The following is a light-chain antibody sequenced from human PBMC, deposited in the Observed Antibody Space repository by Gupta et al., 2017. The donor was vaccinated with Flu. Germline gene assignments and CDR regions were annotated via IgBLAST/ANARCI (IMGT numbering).Light chain of an antibody. CDR3: QQYNSYSRT. Sequence: DIQMTQSPSTLSASVGDRVTITCRASQSISSWLAWYQQKPGKAPKLLIYKASSLESGVPSRGSGSGSGTEFTLTISSLQPDDFATYYCQQYNSYSRTFGQGTKVEIK. V-gene: IGKV1-5*03. J-gene: IGKJ1*01. CDR2: KAS. CDR1: QSISSW.